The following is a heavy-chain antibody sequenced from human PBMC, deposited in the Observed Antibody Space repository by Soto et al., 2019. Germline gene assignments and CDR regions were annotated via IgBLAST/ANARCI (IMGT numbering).Heavy chain of an antibody. D-gene: IGHD3-22*01. Sequence: GASVKVSCKASGFTFTSSAVQWVRQARGQRXEWIGWIVVGSGNTNYAQKFQERVTITRDMSTSTAYMELSSLRSEDTAVYYCAAEYYDSSGYVSYYGMDVWGQGTTVTVSS. CDR3: AAEYYDSSGYVSYYGMDV. J-gene: IGHJ6*02. CDR2: IVVGSGNT. V-gene: IGHV1-58*01. CDR1: GFTFTSSA.